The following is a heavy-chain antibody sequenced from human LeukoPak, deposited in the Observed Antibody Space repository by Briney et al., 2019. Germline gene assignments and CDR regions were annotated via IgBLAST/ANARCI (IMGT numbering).Heavy chain of an antibody. J-gene: IGHJ4*02. CDR1: GGSISSGSYY. CDR2: IYTSGST. CDR3: ARTIAVAGFPFDY. D-gene: IGHD6-19*01. Sequence: SETLSLTCTVSGGSISSGSYYWSWIRQPAGKGLEWIGRIYTSGSTNYNPSLKSRVTISVDTSKNQFSLKLSSVTAADTAVYYCARTIAVAGFPFDYWGQGTLVTVSS. V-gene: IGHV4-61*02.